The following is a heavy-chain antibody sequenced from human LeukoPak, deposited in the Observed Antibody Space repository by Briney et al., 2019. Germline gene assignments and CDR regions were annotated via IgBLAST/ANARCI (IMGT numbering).Heavy chain of an antibody. CDR1: GFTFSSYS. V-gene: IGHV3-21*01. D-gene: IGHD2-15*01. CDR2: ISSSSSYI. CDR3: ARDGPPYCSGGSCYSDFGI. Sequence: PGGSLRLSCAASGFTFSSYSMNWVRQAPGKGLEWVSSISSSSSYIYYADSVKGRFTISRDSAKNSLYLQMNSLRAEDTAVYYCARDGPPYCSGGSCYSDFGIWGQGTMVTVSS. J-gene: IGHJ3*02.